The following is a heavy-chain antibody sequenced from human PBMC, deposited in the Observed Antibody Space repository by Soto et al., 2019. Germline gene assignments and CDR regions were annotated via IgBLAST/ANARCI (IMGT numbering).Heavy chain of an antibody. Sequence: GGSLRLSCAASGFTFDSYAMSWVRQAPGKGLEWVSVISGSGGNIHYADSVKGRFTISRDNSKNTLYLQMNSLRAEDTAVYYCARETRWEQGGSCYGCNGMDVWGQGTTVTVSS. CDR1: GFTFDSYA. D-gene: IGHD2-15*01. V-gene: IGHV3-23*01. CDR3: ARETRWEQGGSCYGCNGMDV. J-gene: IGHJ6*02. CDR2: ISGSGGNI.